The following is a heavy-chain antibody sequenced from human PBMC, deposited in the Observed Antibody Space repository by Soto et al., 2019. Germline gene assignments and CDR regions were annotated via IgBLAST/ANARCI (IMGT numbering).Heavy chain of an antibody. J-gene: IGHJ4*02. V-gene: IGHV3-74*01. CDR2: IYNDGTYS. CDR1: GFIFKMYL. Sequence: QPGGSLRLSCAASGFIFKMYLMHWVRQSPGKGLVWISRIYNDGTYSDYADSVRGRFTISRDNVNDTLYLQMNNLRAEDSGLYYCTRGPRPISTGTGAYWGQGTQVTSPQ. D-gene: IGHD3-10*01. CDR3: TRGPRPISTGTGAY.